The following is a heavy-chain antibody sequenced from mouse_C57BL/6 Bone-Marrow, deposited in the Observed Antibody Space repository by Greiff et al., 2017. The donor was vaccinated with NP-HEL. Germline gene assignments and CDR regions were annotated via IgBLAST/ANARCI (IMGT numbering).Heavy chain of an antibody. D-gene: IGHD2-10*01. CDR3: ANLLLHFDY. Sequence: QVHVKQPGAELVKPGASVKLSCKASGYTFTSYWMHWVKQRPGQGLEWIGMIHPNSGSTNYNEKFKSKATLTVDKSSSTAYMQLSSLTSEDSAVYYCANLLLHFDYWGQGTTLTVSS. CDR1: GYTFTSYW. J-gene: IGHJ2*01. V-gene: IGHV1-64*01. CDR2: IHPNSGST.